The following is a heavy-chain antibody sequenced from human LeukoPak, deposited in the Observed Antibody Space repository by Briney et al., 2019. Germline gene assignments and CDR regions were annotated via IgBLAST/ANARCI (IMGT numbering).Heavy chain of an antibody. CDR3: ARGYTAHFDY. CDR1: GYTFTGYY. CDR2: INPNSGGK. J-gene: IGHJ4*02. V-gene: IGHV1-2*06. Sequence: GASVKVSCKASGYTFTGYYMHWVRQPPGQGLEWMGRINPNSGGKNYAQKFQGRVTMTRDTSISKAYMELSRLRSEDTAVYYCARGYTAHFDYWGQGTLVTVSS. D-gene: IGHD3-16*02.